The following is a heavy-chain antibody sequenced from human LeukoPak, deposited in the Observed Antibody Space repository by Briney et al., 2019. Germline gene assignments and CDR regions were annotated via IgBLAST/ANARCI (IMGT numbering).Heavy chain of an antibody. D-gene: IGHD3-10*01. V-gene: IGHV1-2*02. J-gene: IGHJ5*02. CDR2: VNPNSGGT. Sequence: GASVKVSCKASGYTFTSYYMHWVRQAPGQGLEWMGWVNPNSGGTNYAQKFQGRVTMTRDTSISTAYMELSRLRSDDTAVYYCARGPNYHGSGFGWFDPWGQGTLVTVSS. CDR1: GYTFTSYY. CDR3: ARGPNYHGSGFGWFDP.